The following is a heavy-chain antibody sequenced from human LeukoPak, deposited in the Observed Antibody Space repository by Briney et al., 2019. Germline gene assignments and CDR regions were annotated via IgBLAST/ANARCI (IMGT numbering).Heavy chain of an antibody. V-gene: IGHV1-8*01. J-gene: IGHJ6*02. D-gene: IGHD6-13*01. CDR3: ARGRIAAAGFRYYYYYGMDV. CDR2: MNPNSGNT. CDR1: GYTFTSYD. Sequence: ASVKVSCKASGYTFTSYDINWVRQATGQGLEWMGWMNPNSGNTGYAQKFQGRVTMTRNTAISTAYMELSSLRSEDTAVYYCARGRIAAAGFRYYYYYGMDVWGQGTTVTVSS.